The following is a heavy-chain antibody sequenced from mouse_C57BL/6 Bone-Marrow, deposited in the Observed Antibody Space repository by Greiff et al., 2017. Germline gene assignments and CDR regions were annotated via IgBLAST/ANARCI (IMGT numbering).Heavy chain of an antibody. Sequence: EVQGVESGGGLVKPGGSLKLSCAASGFTFSSYAMSWVRQTPEKRLEWVATISDGGSYTFYPDNVKGRFTISRDNAKNNLYLQMSHLKSEDTAMYYCARDDDYVRLDYWGQGTTLTVSS. D-gene: IGHD2-4*01. CDR2: ISDGGSYT. V-gene: IGHV5-4*01. CDR1: GFTFSSYA. J-gene: IGHJ2*01. CDR3: ARDDDYVRLDY.